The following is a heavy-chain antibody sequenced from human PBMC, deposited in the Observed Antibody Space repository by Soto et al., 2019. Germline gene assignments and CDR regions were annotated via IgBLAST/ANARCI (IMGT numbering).Heavy chain of an antibody. CDR2: ISGSGGST. J-gene: IGHJ6*02. CDR3: ATTAMDKYYSYYFGMDV. V-gene: IGHV3-23*01. D-gene: IGHD5-18*01. CDR1: GFTFSSYA. Sequence: GCSLRLSCADSGFTFSSYAMSWVRQAPGKGLEWGAAISGSGGSTYYADSVKGRFTISRDNSKNTLYLQMNSLRDEDTAVYYCATTAMDKYYSYYFGMDVWGQGTTVTVSS.